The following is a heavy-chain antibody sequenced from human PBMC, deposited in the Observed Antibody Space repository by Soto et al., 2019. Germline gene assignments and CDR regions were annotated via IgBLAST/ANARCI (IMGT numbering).Heavy chain of an antibody. CDR1: GGSISSGGYY. CDR2: IYYSGST. V-gene: IGHV4-31*03. Sequence: KPSETLSLTCTVSGGSISSGGYYWSWIRQHPGKGLEWIGYIYYSGSTYYNPSLKSRVTISVDTSKNQFSLKLSSVTAADTAVYYCARDRVGYCSSTSCYTSYNWFDPWGQGTLVTVSS. D-gene: IGHD2-2*02. CDR3: ARDRVGYCSSTSCYTSYNWFDP. J-gene: IGHJ5*02.